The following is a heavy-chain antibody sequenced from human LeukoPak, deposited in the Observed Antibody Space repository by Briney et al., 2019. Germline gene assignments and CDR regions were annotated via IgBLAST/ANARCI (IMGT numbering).Heavy chain of an antibody. Sequence: GGAQTLSCGGPGVPFIILRVDTDRPAPRKGLVWVSRINSDGSSTSYADSVKGRFTISRDNAKNTLYLQMNSLRAEDTAVYYCARAQFYPWGQGTLVTVSS. CDR3: ARAQFYP. J-gene: IGHJ5*02. CDR1: GVPFIILR. CDR2: INSDGSST. D-gene: IGHD3-3*01. V-gene: IGHV3-74*01.